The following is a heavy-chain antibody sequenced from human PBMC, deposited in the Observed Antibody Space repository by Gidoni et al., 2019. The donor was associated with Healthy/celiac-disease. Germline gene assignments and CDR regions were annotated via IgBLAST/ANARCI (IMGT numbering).Heavy chain of an antibody. V-gene: IGHV3-21*01. CDR2: ISSSSSYI. CDR3: ARWVGYCSSTSCYDPGYYYYGMDV. CDR1: GFTFSSYS. D-gene: IGHD2-2*01. Sequence: EVQLVESGGGLVKPGGSLRLSFAASGFTFSSYSMNWVRQAPGKGLEWVSSISSSSSYIYYADSVKGRFTISRDNAKNSLYLQMNSLRAEDTAVYYCARWVGYCSSTSCYDPGYYYYGMDVWGQGTTVTVSS. J-gene: IGHJ6*02.